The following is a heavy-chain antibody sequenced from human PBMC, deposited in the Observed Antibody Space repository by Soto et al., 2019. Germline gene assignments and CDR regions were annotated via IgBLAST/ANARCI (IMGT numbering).Heavy chain of an antibody. CDR2: IGSSGSTI. CDR3: ARFSNSGYDFDY. V-gene: IGHV3-48*03. Sequence: GGSLRLFCAASGFTFSSYEMNWVRQAPGKGLEWVSYIGSSGSTIYYADSVKGRFTISRDNANNSLYLRMNSLRAEDTAVYYCARFSNSGYDFDYWGQGTLVTVSS. D-gene: IGHD5-12*01. J-gene: IGHJ4*02. CDR1: GFTFSSYE.